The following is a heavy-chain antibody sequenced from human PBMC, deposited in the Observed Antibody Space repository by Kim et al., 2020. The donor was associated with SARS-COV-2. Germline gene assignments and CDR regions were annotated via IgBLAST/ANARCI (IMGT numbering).Heavy chain of an antibody. CDR1: GFTFSSYS. V-gene: IGHV3-21*01. CDR3: ARDDSSSFSVGDPGSLNGDV. J-gene: IGHJ6*02. Sequence: GGSLRLSCAASGFTFSSYSMNWVRQAPGKGLEWVSSISSSSSYIYYADSVKGRFTISRDNAKNSLYLQMNSLRAEDTAVYYCARDDSSSFSVGDPGSLNGDVWGQGTTVTVSS. CDR2: ISSSSSYI. D-gene: IGHD6-13*01.